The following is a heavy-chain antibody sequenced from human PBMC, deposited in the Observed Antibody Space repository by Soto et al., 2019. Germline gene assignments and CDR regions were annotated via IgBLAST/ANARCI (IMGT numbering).Heavy chain of an antibody. V-gene: IGHV3-23*01. CDR3: AKERAARGIDY. CDR1: GFTYTNYA. Sequence: EVRLLESGGGLVQPGGSLRLSCAASGFTYTNYAMTWVRQTPGKGLEWVSTISTSGGNRYYADSVKGRFTISRDNSENTVYLQMNSLRVDYTALYYCAKERAARGIDYWGPGTLVTVSS. D-gene: IGHD6-6*01. J-gene: IGHJ4*02. CDR2: ISTSGGNR.